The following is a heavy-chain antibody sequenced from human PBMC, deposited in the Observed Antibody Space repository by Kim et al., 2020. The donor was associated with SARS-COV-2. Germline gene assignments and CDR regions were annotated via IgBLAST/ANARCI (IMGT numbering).Heavy chain of an antibody. CDR3: ARDVGPAFDI. Sequence: TIYYADSVKGRFTISRDNAKTSLYLQMNSLRDEDTAVYYCARDVGPAFDIWGQGTMVTVSS. J-gene: IGHJ3*02. CDR2: TI. D-gene: IGHD3-10*01. V-gene: IGHV3-48*02.